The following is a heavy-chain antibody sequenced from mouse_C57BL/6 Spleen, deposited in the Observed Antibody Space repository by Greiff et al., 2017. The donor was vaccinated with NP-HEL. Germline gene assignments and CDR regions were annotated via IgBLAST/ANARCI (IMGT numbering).Heavy chain of an antibody. J-gene: IGHJ3*01. CDR2: IDPSDSYT. V-gene: IGHV1-50*01. D-gene: IGHD2-4*01. Sequence: QVQLQQPGAELVKPGASVKLSCKASGYTFTSYWMQWVKQRPGQGLEWIGEIDPSDSYTNYNQKFKGKATLTVDTSSSTAYMQLSSLTSEDSAVYYCARTNYDYDVDVLSSWFAYWGQGTLVTVSA. CDR1: GYTFTSYW. CDR3: ARTNYDYDVDVLSSWFAY.